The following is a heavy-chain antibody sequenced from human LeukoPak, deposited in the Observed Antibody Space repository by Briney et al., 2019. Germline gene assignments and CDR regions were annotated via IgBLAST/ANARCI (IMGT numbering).Heavy chain of an antibody. CDR1: GFSFSSYA. Sequence: PGGSLRLSYAASGFSFSSYAMSWVRQAPGKGLEWDSAISGSGGSTYYADSVKGRFTISRDNSKNTLYLQMNSLRAEDTAVYYCARPESYYDILTESYYYYYMDVWGKGTTVTVSS. D-gene: IGHD3-9*01. J-gene: IGHJ6*03. V-gene: IGHV3-23*01. CDR3: ARPESYYDILTESYYYYYMDV. CDR2: ISGSGGST.